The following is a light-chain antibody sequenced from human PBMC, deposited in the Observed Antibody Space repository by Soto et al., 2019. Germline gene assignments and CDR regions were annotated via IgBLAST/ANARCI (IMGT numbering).Light chain of an antibody. CDR1: QSVGSN. CDR3: QQYNYWPPGT. J-gene: IGKJ2*02. CDR2: GAS. Sequence: EIVMTQSPVTLSVSPGERATLSCRASQSVGSNLAWYQQKPGQAPRLLIYGASTRATDIPARFSGSGSGTEFTLTISSLQSEDFAVYYCQQYNYWPPGTFGQGTKLEIK. V-gene: IGKV3-15*01.